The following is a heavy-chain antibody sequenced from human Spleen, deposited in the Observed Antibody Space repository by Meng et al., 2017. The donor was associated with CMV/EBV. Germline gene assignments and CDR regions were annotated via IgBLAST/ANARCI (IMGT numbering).Heavy chain of an antibody. D-gene: IGHD4-23*01. Sequence: GESLKISCAASGFTFSSYSMNWVRQAPGKGLEWVSSISSSSSYIYYADSVKGRFTISRDNAKNSLYLQMNSLRAEDTAVYYCARDYDGGKAGMDVWGQGTMVTVSS. CDR1: GFTFSSYS. V-gene: IGHV3-21*01. CDR3: ARDYDGGKAGMDV. CDR2: ISSSSSYI. J-gene: IGHJ6*02.